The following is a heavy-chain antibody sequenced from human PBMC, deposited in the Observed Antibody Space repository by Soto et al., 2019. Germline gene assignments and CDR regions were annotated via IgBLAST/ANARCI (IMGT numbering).Heavy chain of an antibody. CDR3: ARAVGYTWNLIEY. Sequence: QVQLVQSGAEVKKPGASVKVSCTASGYTFTSYAIHWVRQAPGQRLEGMGWVNAGNGNTKYAQKLQGRVTITRDTAASTAYRELSSLRSEDPAVYYCARAVGYTWNLIEYWGHGTLVTLSS. CDR1: GYTFTSYA. CDR2: VNAGNGNT. J-gene: IGHJ4*01. V-gene: IGHV1-3*01. D-gene: IGHD1-20*01.